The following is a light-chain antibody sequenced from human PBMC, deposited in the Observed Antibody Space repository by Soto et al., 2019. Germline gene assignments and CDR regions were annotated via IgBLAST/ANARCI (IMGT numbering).Light chain of an antibody. CDR2: LNSDGSH. CDR1: SGHSSYA. V-gene: IGLV4-69*01. J-gene: IGLJ1*01. Sequence: QSVLTQSPSASASLGASVKLTCTMSSGHSSYAIAWHQQQPEKGLRYLMKLNSDGSHSKGDGIPDRFSGSSSGAESYLTIASLQSEDEAYYYCQTWGTGIHYVFGTGTKVTVL. CDR3: QTWGTGIHYV.